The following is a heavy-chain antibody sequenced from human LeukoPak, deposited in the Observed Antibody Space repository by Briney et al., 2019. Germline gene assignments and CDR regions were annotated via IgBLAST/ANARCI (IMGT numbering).Heavy chain of an antibody. CDR3: ARFLDRYGYNFFDY. J-gene: IGHJ4*02. CDR2: ISAYNGNA. CDR1: GYTFTGYY. D-gene: IGHD5-24*01. Sequence: ASVKVSCKASGYTFTGYYMHWVRQAPGQGLEWMGWISAYNGNANFAQKLQGRVTMTTDTSTSTAYMELRSLRSDDTAVYYCARFLDRYGYNFFDYWGQGTLVTVSS. V-gene: IGHV1-18*04.